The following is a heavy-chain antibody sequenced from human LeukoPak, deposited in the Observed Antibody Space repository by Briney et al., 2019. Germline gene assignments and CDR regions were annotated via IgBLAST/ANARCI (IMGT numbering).Heavy chain of an antibody. CDR1: GFTFSSYA. CDR3: AKRPYDSSGYYDLNPDY. D-gene: IGHD3-22*01. J-gene: IGHJ4*02. Sequence: GGSLRLSCAASGFTFSSYAMSWVRQAPGKGLEWVSAISGSGGSTYYADSVKGRFTIFRDNSKNTLYLQMNSLRAEDTAVYYCAKRPYDSSGYYDLNPDYWGQGTLVTVSS. V-gene: IGHV3-23*01. CDR2: ISGSGGST.